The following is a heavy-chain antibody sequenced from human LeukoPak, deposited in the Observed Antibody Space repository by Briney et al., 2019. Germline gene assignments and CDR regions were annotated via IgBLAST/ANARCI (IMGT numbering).Heavy chain of an antibody. J-gene: IGHJ3*01. CDR1: GYSFDAYG. Sequence: GGSLRLSCAASGYSFDAYGMRWVRKAPGKGLEWVSGIKWNGVNTGNPDSVRGRFTTSRENDKHSLHIQMSSLRGEDTALYHCARVQYDTSVYHNVFDVWGQGTMVTVSS. V-gene: IGHV3-20*01. D-gene: IGHD3-22*01. CDR3: ARVQYDTSVYHNVFDV. CDR2: IKWNGVNT.